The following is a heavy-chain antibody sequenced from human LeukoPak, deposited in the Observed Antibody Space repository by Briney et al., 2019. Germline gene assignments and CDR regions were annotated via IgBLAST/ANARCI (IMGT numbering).Heavy chain of an antibody. CDR3: ARILPLAVAAAGY. V-gene: IGHV1-2*02. D-gene: IGHD6-19*01. CDR1: GYTFTGYY. CDR2: INPNSGGT. J-gene: IGHJ4*02. Sequence: ASVKVSCKASGYTFTGYYMHWVRQAPGQGLEWMGWINPNSGGTNYAQKFQGRVTMTRDTSIGTAYMELSRLGSDDTAVYYCARILPLAVAAAGYWGQETLVTVSS.